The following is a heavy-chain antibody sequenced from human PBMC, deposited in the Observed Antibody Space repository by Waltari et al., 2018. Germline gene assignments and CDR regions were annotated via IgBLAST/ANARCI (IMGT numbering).Heavy chain of an antibody. Sequence: QVQLVESGGGVVQPGKSLTLYCEVSGLSVSSFALHWVRQAPGKGLEWVAVISFDGNNIYFADSVKGRFTINRDNSKNTLSLQMNSLTPEDTAIYYCARDGHSYFYGSWSDYWGQGTLVTVSS. CDR1: GLSVSSFA. V-gene: IGHV3-30*01. CDR3: ARDGHSYFYGSWSDY. J-gene: IGHJ4*02. D-gene: IGHD3-10*01. CDR2: ISFDGNNI.